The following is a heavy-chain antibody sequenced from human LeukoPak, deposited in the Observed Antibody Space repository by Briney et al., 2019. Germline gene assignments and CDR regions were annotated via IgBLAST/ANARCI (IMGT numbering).Heavy chain of an antibody. D-gene: IGHD3-10*01. CDR2: IYPGDSDT. V-gene: IGHV5-51*01. Sequence: GESLKISCKGSGYSFTSYWIGLVRQMPGKGLEWMGIIYPGDSDTIYSPSFQGQVTISADKSISTAYLQCSSLKASDTAMYYCARRPGYYGSGSYYRFDYWGQGTLVTVSS. J-gene: IGHJ4*02. CDR1: GYSFTSYW. CDR3: ARRPGYYGSGSYYRFDY.